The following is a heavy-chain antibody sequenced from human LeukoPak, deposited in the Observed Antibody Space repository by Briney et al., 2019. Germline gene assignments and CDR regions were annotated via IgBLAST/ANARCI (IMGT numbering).Heavy chain of an antibody. V-gene: IGHV3-30-3*01. J-gene: IGHJ4*02. CDR2: LTYDGSDK. CDR3: AKGGERAAAGLFDY. CDR1: GFTFRNYA. Sequence: GRSLRLSCVASGFTFRNYAMHWVRQAPGKGLEWVATLTYDGSDKDYADSVKGRFTISRDNSKNTLYLQMNSLRAEDTAVYYCAKGGERAAAGLFDYWGQGTLVTVSS. D-gene: IGHD6-13*01.